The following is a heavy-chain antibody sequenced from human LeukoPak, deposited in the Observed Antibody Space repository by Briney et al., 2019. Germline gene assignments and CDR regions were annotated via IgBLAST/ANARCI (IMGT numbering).Heavy chain of an antibody. D-gene: IGHD1-20*01. CDR3: ARENNWNYFDY. J-gene: IGHJ4*02. CDR1: GGSVSSGSYY. CDR2: IYYSGSA. Sequence: SETLSLTCTVSGGSVSSGSYYWSWIRQPPGKGLEWIGYIYYSGSANYNPSLESRVTISVDTSKNQFSLKLSSVTAADTAVYYCARENNWNYFDYWGQGTLVTVSS. V-gene: IGHV4-61*01.